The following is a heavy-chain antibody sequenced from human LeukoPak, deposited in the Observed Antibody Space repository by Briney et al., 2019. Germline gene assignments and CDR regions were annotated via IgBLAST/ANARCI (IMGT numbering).Heavy chain of an antibody. V-gene: IGHV3-21*04. J-gene: IGHJ6*02. CDR2: ISSSSYI. CDR1: GFTFSSYS. CDR3: AKARGFYYYYYGMDV. Sequence: GGSLRLSCAASGFTFSSYSMNWVRQAPGKGLEWVSSISSSSYIYYADSVKGRFTISRDNSKNTLYLQMNSLRAEDTAVYYCAKARGFYYYYYGMDVWGQGTTVTVSS.